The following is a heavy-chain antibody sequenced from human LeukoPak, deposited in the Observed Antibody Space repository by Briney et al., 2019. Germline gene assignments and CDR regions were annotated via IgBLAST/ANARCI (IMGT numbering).Heavy chain of an antibody. V-gene: IGHV1-69*04. Sequence: EASVTVSFTASGGTFSNYAISWVRQAPGQGLEWVGRIIPILGIANYAQKFQGRVTITADKSTSTAYMELSSLRSEDTAVYYCAVVVVPAAINYYYYYGMDVWGQGTTVTVSS. CDR1: GGTFSNYA. D-gene: IGHD2-2*02. CDR3: AVVVVPAAINYYYYYGMDV. CDR2: IIPILGIA. J-gene: IGHJ6*02.